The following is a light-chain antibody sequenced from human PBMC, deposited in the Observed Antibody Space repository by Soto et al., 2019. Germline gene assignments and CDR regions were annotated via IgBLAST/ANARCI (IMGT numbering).Light chain of an antibody. J-gene: IGKJ1*01. CDR3: QQSFTTPWT. CDR2: GTS. Sequence: DIQMTQSPSSLSASVGDRVTITCRASQSISSYLNWYHQKPGKAPKLLISGTSSLQSGVPSRFSGSRSGTDFTLTINSLQPEDFAIYYCQQSFTTPWTFGQGTKVEIK. V-gene: IGKV1-39*01. CDR1: QSISSY.